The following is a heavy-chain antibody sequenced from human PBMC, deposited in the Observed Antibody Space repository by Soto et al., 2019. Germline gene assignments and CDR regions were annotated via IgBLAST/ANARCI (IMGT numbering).Heavy chain of an antibody. J-gene: IGHJ4*02. CDR2: IGGSGFPT. Sequence: LRLSCAASGFIFSNYAMTWVRQAPGKGLEWVSAIGGSGFPTFYSDSVKGRFTISRDTSKNTVFLQMDSLRADDTAVYYCAKDRRITMVRGSLRSFDSWGQGTLVTVSS. CDR3: AKDRRITMVRGSLRSFDS. D-gene: IGHD3-10*01. CDR1: GFIFSNYA. V-gene: IGHV3-23*01.